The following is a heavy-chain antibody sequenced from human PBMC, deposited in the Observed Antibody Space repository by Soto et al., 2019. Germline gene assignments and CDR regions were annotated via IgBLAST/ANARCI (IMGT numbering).Heavy chain of an antibody. D-gene: IGHD6-6*01. CDR1: GYTFTGYY. Sequence: ASVKVSCKASGYTFTGYYMHWVRQAPGQGLEWMGWINPNSGGTNYAQKFQGRVTMTRDTSISTAYMELSRLRSDDTAVYYCARDSSSSKNYYYCGMDVWGQGTTVTVSS. CDR3: ARDSSSSKNYYYCGMDV. J-gene: IGHJ6*02. CDR2: INPNSGGT. V-gene: IGHV1-2*02.